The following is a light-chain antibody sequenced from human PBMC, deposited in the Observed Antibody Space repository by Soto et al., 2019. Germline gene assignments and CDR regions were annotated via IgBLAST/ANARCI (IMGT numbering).Light chain of an antibody. J-gene: IGKJ1*01. CDR3: HQYYINPPT. V-gene: IGKV4-1*01. Sequence: DIVMTQSPDSLAVSLGERATIHCKSSQSIFFSSNNKNYLAWYHQKPGQPPKLLIYWASTLESGVPDRFSGGGSGTDFTLTISSLQAEDVAIYYCHQYYINPPTFGQGTKVEIK. CDR1: QSIFFSSNNKNY. CDR2: WAS.